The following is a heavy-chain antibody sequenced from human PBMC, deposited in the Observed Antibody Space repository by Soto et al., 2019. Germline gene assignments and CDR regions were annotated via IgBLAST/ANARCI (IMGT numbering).Heavy chain of an antibody. CDR3: ARDRCSSTSCYVQGAFDI. D-gene: IGHD2-2*01. Sequence: GGSLRLSCAASGFTFSDYYMSWIRQAPGKGLEWVSYISSSGSTIYYADSVKGRFTISRDNAKNSLYLQMNSLRAEDTAVYYCARDRCSSTSCYVQGAFDIWGQGTMVTVSS. CDR1: GFTFSDYY. J-gene: IGHJ3*02. V-gene: IGHV3-11*01. CDR2: ISSSGSTI.